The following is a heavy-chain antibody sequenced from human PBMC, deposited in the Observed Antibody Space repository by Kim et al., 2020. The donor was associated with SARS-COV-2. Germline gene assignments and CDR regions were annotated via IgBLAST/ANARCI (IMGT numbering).Heavy chain of an antibody. D-gene: IGHD7-27*01. Sequence: ASVKVSCKASGYTFTSYGISWVRQAPGQGLEWMGWISAYNGNTNYAQKLQGRVTMTTDTSTSTAYMELRSLRSDDTAVYYCAFSWELGIELGDNWFDPWGQGTLVTVSS. J-gene: IGHJ5*02. CDR2: ISAYNGNT. CDR3: AFSWELGIELGDNWFDP. CDR1: GYTFTSYG. V-gene: IGHV1-18*01.